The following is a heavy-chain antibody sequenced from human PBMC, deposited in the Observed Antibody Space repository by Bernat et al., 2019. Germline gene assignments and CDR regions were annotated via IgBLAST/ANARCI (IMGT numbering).Heavy chain of an antibody. J-gene: IGHJ4*02. CDR1: GFTVSSNY. CDR3: ARWEWIFGVVMCPPGDY. CDR2: IYSGGST. Sequence: EVQLVESGGGLVQPGGSLRLSCAASGFTVSSNYMSWVRQAPGKGLEWVSVIYSGGSTYYADSVKGRFTISRENSKNTMYLQMNSLRAEDTAVYYCARWEWIFGVVMCPPGDYWGQGTLVTVSS. V-gene: IGHV3-66*01. D-gene: IGHD3-3*01.